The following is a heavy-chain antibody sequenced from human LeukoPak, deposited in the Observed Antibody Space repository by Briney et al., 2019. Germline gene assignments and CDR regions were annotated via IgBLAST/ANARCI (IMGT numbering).Heavy chain of an antibody. V-gene: IGHV1-69*02. CDR1: GGTFSSYT. J-gene: IGHJ6*03. CDR2: IIPILGIA. Sequence: SVKVSCKASGGTFSSYTISWVRQAPGQGLEWMGRIIPILGIANYAQKFQGRVTITADKSMSTAYMELSSLRSEDTAVYYCARGYCSSTSCYAYYYYYMDVWGKGTTVTVSS. D-gene: IGHD2-2*01. CDR3: ARGYCSSTSCYAYYYYYMDV.